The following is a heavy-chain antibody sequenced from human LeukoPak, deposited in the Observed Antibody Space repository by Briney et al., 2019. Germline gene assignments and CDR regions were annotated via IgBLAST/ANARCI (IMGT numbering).Heavy chain of an antibody. CDR1: GYTFTGYY. D-gene: IGHD6-19*01. J-gene: IGHJ4*02. V-gene: IGHV1-2*02. Sequence: EASVKVSCKASGYTFTGYYMHWVRQAPGQGLEWMGWINPNSGGTNYAQKFQGRVTMTRDTSISTAYMELSRLRSDDTAVYYCAREGIAVAGTLSEYDYWGKGTLVTVSS. CDR2: INPNSGGT. CDR3: AREGIAVAGTLSEYDY.